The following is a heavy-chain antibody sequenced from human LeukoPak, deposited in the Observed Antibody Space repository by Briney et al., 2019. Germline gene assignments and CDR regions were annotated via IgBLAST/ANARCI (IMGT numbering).Heavy chain of an antibody. CDR3: ARDLGLLLGANAFDI. CDR2: IYYSGST. Sequence: SETLSLTCTVSGGSISSSSYYWGWIRQPPGKGLEWIGSIYYSGSTYYNPSLKSRVTISVDTSKNQFSLKLSSVTAADTAVYYCARDLGLLLGANAFDIWGQGTMVTVSS. D-gene: IGHD3-22*01. V-gene: IGHV4-39*07. CDR1: GGSISSSSYY. J-gene: IGHJ3*02.